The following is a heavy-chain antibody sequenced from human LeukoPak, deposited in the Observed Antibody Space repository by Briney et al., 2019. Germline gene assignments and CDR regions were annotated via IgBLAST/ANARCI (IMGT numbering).Heavy chain of an antibody. CDR1: GFTFSSYA. V-gene: IGHV3-30-3*01. CDR3: ARRGVVPSTHFDY. J-gene: IGHJ4*02. D-gene: IGHD3-3*01. Sequence: GGSLRLSCAASGFTFSSYAMHWVRQAPGKGLEWMAVISYDGSNKYYADSVKGRFTISRDNSKNTLYLQMNSLRAEDTAVYYCARRGVVPSTHFDYWGQGTLVTVSS. CDR2: ISYDGSNK.